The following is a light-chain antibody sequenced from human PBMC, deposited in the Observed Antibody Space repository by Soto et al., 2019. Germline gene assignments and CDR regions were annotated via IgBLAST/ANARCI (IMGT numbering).Light chain of an antibody. J-gene: IGLJ2*01. V-gene: IGLV1-44*01. Sequence: QSVLTQPPSASGTPGQRVTISCSGRRSNIESHAVNWFQQLPGTAPKLVIYSSNLRPSGVPDRFSGSRSGTSASLAISGLQPEDEAHYYCASWDDSLSGVVFGGGTKLTVL. CDR2: SSN. CDR3: ASWDDSLSGVV. CDR1: RSNIESHA.